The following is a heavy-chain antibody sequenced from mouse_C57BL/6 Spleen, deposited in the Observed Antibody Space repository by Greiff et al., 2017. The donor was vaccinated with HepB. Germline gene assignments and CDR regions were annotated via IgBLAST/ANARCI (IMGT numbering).Heavy chain of an antibody. CDR3: ARHNYGSSYWYFDV. CDR2: ISSGGSYT. V-gene: IGHV5-6*01. J-gene: IGHJ1*03. Sequence: EVKLQESGGDLVKPGGSLKLSCAASGFTFSSYGMSWVRQTPDKRLEWVVTISSGGSYTYYPDSVKGRCTIARDKAKNTLYLQMSSLTSEDTAMYYCARHNYGSSYWYFDVWGTGTTVTVAS. CDR1: GFTFSSYG. D-gene: IGHD1-1*01.